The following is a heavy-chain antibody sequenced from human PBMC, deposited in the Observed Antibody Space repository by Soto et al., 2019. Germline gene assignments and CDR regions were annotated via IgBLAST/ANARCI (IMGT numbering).Heavy chain of an antibody. Sequence: SGPTLVNPTQTLTLTCTFSGFSLSTSGMCVSWIRQPPGKALEWLARIDWDDDKYYSTSLKTRLTISKDTSKNQVVLTMTNMDPVDTATYYCARATDDDGPGEGAFDIWGKGTMVTVSS. D-gene: IGHD4-17*01. CDR2: IDWDDDK. CDR3: ARATDDDGPGEGAFDI. CDR1: GFSLSTSGMC. V-gene: IGHV2-70*11. J-gene: IGHJ3*02.